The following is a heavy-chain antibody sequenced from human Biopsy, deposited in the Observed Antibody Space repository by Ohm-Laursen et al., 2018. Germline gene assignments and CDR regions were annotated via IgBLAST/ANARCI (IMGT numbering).Heavy chain of an antibody. V-gene: IGHV1-24*01. CDR3: AADINVWNVNY. J-gene: IGHJ4*02. D-gene: IGHD1-1*01. Sequence: ASVKVSCKVSGYTLNELYMHWVRQAPGQGLEWMGGFAPENGRIVYSQKFQGRVTMTEDTSTSTAYMEVWRLRSDDTAVYYCAADINVWNVNYWGQGTQVIVSS. CDR1: GYTLNELY. CDR2: FAPENGRI.